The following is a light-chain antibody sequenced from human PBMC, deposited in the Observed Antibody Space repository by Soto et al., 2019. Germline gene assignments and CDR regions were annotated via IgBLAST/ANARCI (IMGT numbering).Light chain of an antibody. CDR3: QRYGSSPSWT. V-gene: IGKV3-20*01. CDR1: QSVSSSY. CDR2: GAS. Sequence: ESVLTQSPGTLSLSPGERATLSWWSSQSVSSSYLAWYQQKPGQAPRLLIYGASSRATGIPDRFSGSGSGTDFTLTISRLEPEDFAVYYCQRYGSSPSWTFGQGTKVDIK. J-gene: IGKJ1*01.